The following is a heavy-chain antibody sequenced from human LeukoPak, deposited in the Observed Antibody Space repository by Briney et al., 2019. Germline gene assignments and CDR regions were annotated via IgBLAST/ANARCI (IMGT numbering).Heavy chain of an antibody. D-gene: IGHD4-17*01. V-gene: IGHV1-2*02. CDR3: AREMNDYGDYSGMDV. Sequence: ASVKVSCKASGYSLTGYYMHWVRQAPGQGLEWMGWINPNSGGTNYAQKFQGRVTMTRDTSISTAYMELSRLRSDDTAVYYCAREMNDYGDYSGMDVWGQGTTVTVSS. CDR2: INPNSGGT. J-gene: IGHJ6*02. CDR1: GYSLTGYY.